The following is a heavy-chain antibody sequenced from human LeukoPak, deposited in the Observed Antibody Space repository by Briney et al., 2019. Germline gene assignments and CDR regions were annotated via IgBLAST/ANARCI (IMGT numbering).Heavy chain of an antibody. CDR1: GFTFSSYA. CDR3: AKDSHQRWLQLFQSANPYYFDY. CDR2: ISGSGGST. D-gene: IGHD5-24*01. V-gene: IGHV3-23*01. Sequence: PGGSLRLSCIASGFTFSSYAMSWVRQAPGKGLEWVSAISGSGGSTYYADSVKGRFTISRDNSKNTLYLQMNSLRAEDTAVYYCAKDSHQRWLQLFQSANPYYFDYWGQGTLVTVSS. J-gene: IGHJ4*02.